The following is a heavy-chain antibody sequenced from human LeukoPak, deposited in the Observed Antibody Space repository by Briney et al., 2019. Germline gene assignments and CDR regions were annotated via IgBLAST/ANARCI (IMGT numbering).Heavy chain of an antibody. D-gene: IGHD3-22*01. CDR1: GFTFSSYA. CDR3: AKEYYDRSGYYYAYFQH. V-gene: IGHV3-23*01. Sequence: GGSLGLSCAASGFTFSSYAMSWVRQAPGKGLEWVSGISGSGGTTYYADSVKGGFTISRDNSKNTVYLQMNSLRAEDTAVYYCAKEYYDRSGYYYAYFQHWGQGTLVSVSS. CDR2: ISGSGGTT. J-gene: IGHJ1*01.